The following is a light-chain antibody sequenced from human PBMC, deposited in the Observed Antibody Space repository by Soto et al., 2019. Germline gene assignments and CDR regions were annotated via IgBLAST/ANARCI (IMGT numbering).Light chain of an antibody. V-gene: IGKV1-39*01. CDR3: QKYNTAPLT. CDR1: QSISRY. Sequence: DIQMTQSPSSLSASVGDRITITCRASQSISRYLNWYQHKPGKAPKLLINAASSLERGVPSRFSGGGSGTDFTLNISSLQPDDFATYYCQKYNTAPLTFGGGTKVDIK. J-gene: IGKJ4*01. CDR2: AAS.